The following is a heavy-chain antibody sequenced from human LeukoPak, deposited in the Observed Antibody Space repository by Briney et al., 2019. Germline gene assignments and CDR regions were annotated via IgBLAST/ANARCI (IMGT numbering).Heavy chain of an antibody. CDR2: ISGSGTTT. Sequence: GGSLRLSCAASGFTFSSYVMNWVRQAPGKGLEWVSAISGSGTTTYDADSLKGRFTISRDNSKSTLYLHMNSLRAEDTAVYYCATDPKSYGDYVPEYFQHWGQGTLVTVSS. V-gene: IGHV3-23*01. CDR3: ATDPKSYGDYVPEYFQH. D-gene: IGHD4-17*01. CDR1: GFTFSSYV. J-gene: IGHJ1*01.